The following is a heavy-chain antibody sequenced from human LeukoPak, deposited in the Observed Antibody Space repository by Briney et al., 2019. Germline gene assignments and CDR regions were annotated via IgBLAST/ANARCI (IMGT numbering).Heavy chain of an antibody. V-gene: IGHV4-59*01. J-gene: IGHJ4*02. CDR1: GGSISSYY. CDR3: ARGHGNFDY. CDR2: IYYIGST. Sequence: PSETLSLTCTVSGGSISSYYWSWIRQPPGKGLEWIGCIYYIGSTNYNPSLKSRVTISVDTSRNQFSLKLSSVTAADTAVYYCARGHGNFDYWGQGTLVTVSS.